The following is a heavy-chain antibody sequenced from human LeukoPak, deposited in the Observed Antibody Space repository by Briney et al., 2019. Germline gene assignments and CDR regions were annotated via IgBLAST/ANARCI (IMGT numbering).Heavy chain of an antibody. D-gene: IGHD1-7*01. Sequence: GGSLRLSCATSGLTFRTSWMHWVRQAPGKGLMWVSRMNGEGTTIDYAVSVKGRFTVSRDYAKNTLFLQMNNLRTEDTALYFCATARNFRFEYWGQGSLVIVSA. CDR2: MNGEGTTI. CDR1: GLTFRTSW. V-gene: IGHV3-74*01. J-gene: IGHJ4*02. CDR3: ATARNFRFEY.